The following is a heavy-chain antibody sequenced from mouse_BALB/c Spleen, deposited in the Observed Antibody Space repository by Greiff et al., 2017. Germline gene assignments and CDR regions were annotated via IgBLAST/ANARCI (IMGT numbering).Heavy chain of an antibody. Sequence: QVQLQQSGAELVKPGASVKLSCKTSGYTFTSYWIQWVKQRPGQGLGWIGEIFPGTGTTYYNEKFKGKATLTIDTSSSTAYMQLSSLTSEDSAVYVCARGRGNWDWYFDVWGAGTTVTVSS. CDR2: IFPGTGTT. CDR1: GYTFTSYW. J-gene: IGHJ1*01. CDR3: ARGRGNWDWYFDV. D-gene: IGHD4-1*01. V-gene: IGHV1S132*01.